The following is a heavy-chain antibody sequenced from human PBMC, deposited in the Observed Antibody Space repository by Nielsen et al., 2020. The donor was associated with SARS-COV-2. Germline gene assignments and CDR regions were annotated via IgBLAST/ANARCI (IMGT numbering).Heavy chain of an antibody. D-gene: IGHD6-19*01. CDR1: GFTFSSYG. J-gene: IGHJ4*02. CDR3: ASGGEQWLRDYFDY. CDR2: ISYDGSNK. V-gene: IGHV3-30*03. Sequence: GESLKISCAASGFTFSSYGMHWVRQAPGKGLEWVAVISYDGSNKYYADSVKGRFTISRDNSKNTLYLQMNSLRAEDTAVYYCASGGEQWLRDYFDYWGQGTLVTVSS.